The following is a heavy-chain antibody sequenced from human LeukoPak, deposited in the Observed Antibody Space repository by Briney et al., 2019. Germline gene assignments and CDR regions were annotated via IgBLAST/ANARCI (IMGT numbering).Heavy chain of an antibody. V-gene: IGHV3-21*04. J-gene: IGHJ4*02. CDR1: GFTFSNFI. CDR2: INSRSSYI. CDR3: AKDTNCGGDCYFYYFDY. Sequence: GGSLRLSCAASGFTFSNFIMNWVRQAPGKGLEWVSSINSRSSYIYYAESVKGRFTISRDNSKNTLYLQMNTLRAEDTAVYYCAKDTNCGGDCYFYYFDYWGQGTLVTVSS. D-gene: IGHD2-21*01.